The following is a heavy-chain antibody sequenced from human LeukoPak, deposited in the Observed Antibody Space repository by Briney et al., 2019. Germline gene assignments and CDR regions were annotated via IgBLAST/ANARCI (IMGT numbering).Heavy chain of an antibody. Sequence: GGSLRLSCAASGFTFSDYYMSWIRQAPGKGLEWVSYISSSGSTIYYADSVKGRFTISRDNAKNSLYLQMNSLRAEDTAVYYCARVIEFNWNDENWFDPWGQGTLVTVSS. D-gene: IGHD1-1*01. CDR2: ISSSGSTI. J-gene: IGHJ5*02. CDR3: ARVIEFNWNDENWFDP. CDR1: GFTFSDYY. V-gene: IGHV3-11*01.